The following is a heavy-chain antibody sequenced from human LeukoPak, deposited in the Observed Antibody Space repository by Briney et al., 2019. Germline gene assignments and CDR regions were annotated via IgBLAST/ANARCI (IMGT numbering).Heavy chain of an antibody. V-gene: IGHV4-34*01. CDR2: INHSGST. Sequence: SSETLSLTCTVSGGSISSYYWSWIRQPPGKGLEWIGEINHSGSTNYNPSLKSRVTISVDTSKNQFSLKLSSVTAADTAVYYCAREVGATVRGMDVWGQGTTVTVSS. CDR1: GGSISSYY. D-gene: IGHD1-26*01. CDR3: AREVGATVRGMDV. J-gene: IGHJ6*02.